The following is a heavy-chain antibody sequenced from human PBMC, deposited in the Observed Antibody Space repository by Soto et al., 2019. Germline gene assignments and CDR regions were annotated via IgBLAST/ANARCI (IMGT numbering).Heavy chain of an antibody. Sequence: APVKVSCKDSGYTFTSYAMHWVRQAPGQRLEWMGWINAGNGNTKYSQKFQGRVTITRDTSASTAYMELSSLRSEDTDVYYCARVGQPADPWGQGTLVTVST. D-gene: IGHD2-2*01. J-gene: IGHJ5*02. CDR1: GYTFTSYA. CDR2: INAGNGNT. CDR3: ARVGQPADP. V-gene: IGHV1-3*01.